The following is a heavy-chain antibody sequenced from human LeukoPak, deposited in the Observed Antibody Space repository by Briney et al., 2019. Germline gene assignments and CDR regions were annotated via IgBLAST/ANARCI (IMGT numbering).Heavy chain of an antibody. J-gene: IGHJ6*02. CDR1: GFTFSSYA. D-gene: IGHD3-10*01. V-gene: IGHV3-23*01. CDR3: AKDKGAGFGGMDV. Sequence: GGSLRLSCAASGFTFSSYAMSWVRQAPGKGLERVSAISGSGGSTYYADSVKGRFTISRDNSKNTLYLQMNSLRAEDTAVYYCAKDKGAGFGGMDVWGQGTTVTVSS. CDR2: ISGSGGST.